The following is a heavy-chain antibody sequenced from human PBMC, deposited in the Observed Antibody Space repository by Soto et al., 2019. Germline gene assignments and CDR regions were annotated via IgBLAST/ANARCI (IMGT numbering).Heavy chain of an antibody. D-gene: IGHD1-26*01. J-gene: IGHJ4*02. CDR3: ARNSYSGSWGN. CDR2: IIPILGIA. CDR1: GGTFSSYT. Sequence: QVQLVQSGAEVKKPGSSVKVSCKASGGTFSSYTISWVRQSPGQGLEWMGRIIPILGIANYAQKFQGRVTITADKSTSTAYMELSSLRSEDTAVYYCARNSYSGSWGNWGQGTLVTVSS. V-gene: IGHV1-69*02.